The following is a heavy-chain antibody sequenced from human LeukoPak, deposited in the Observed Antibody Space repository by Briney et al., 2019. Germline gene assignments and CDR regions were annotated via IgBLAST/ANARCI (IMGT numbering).Heavy chain of an antibody. CDR3: AQECLDSTGYYYVPNWFDP. V-gene: IGHV3-7*01. Sequence: PGGSLRLSCAASGFTFSSYWMSWVRQAPGKGLEWVANIKQDGSEKYYVDSVKGRFTISRDNAKNSLYLQMNSLRAEDTAVYYCAQECLDSTGYYYVPNWFDPWGQGTLVTGSS. J-gene: IGHJ5*02. D-gene: IGHD3-22*01. CDR2: IKQDGSEK. CDR1: GFTFSSYW.